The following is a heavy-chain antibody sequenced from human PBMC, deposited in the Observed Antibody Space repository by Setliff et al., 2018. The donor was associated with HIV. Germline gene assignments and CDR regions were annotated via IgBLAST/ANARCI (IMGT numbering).Heavy chain of an antibody. CDR2: IHHSEST. D-gene: IGHD2-8*01. V-gene: IGHV4-4*02. Sequence: SETLSLTCAVSGGSISSSHWWSWVRQPPGKGLEWIGEIHHSESTNYNPSLKGRVTISVDKSKNHFSLKLSSVTAADTAVYYCASQVPSMLGRSLGYWGQGPLVTVSS. CDR1: GGSISSSHW. CDR3: ASQVPSMLGRSLGY. J-gene: IGHJ4*02.